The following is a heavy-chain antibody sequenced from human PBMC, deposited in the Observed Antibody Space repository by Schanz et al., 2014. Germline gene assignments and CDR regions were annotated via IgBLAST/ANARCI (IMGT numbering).Heavy chain of an antibody. Sequence: VQLVESGGGLVQPGGSLRLSCAASGFTFSSYGMHWVRQVPGKGLEWVAVVCYDGSKKYYADSVKGRFTISRDNSKNTLYLQMNSLRAEDTAVYYCAKGFDYWGQGTLVTVSS. V-gene: IGHV3-30*02. CDR3: AKGFDY. CDR1: GFTFSSYG. J-gene: IGHJ4*02. CDR2: VCYDGSKK.